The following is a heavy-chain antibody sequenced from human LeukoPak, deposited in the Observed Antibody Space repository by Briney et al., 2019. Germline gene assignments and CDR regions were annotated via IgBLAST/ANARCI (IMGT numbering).Heavy chain of an antibody. Sequence: SETLSLTCAVSGGSFSGYYWSWIRQSPGKGLEWIGETYRSGSTNYNPSLKSRVTISLDTSKNQFSLKLSSVTAADTAVYYCARGGYLYYYYYMDVWGKGTTVTVSS. J-gene: IGHJ6*03. V-gene: IGHV4-34*01. CDR1: GGSFSGYY. CDR2: TYRSGST. D-gene: IGHD6-13*01. CDR3: ARGGYLYYYYYMDV.